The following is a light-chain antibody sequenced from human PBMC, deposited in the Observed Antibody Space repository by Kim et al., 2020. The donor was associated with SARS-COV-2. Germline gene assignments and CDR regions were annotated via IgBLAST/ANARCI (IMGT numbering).Light chain of an antibody. J-gene: IGKJ2*01. CDR1: QSLVLSDGNLY. CDR2: KIS. CDR3: MQGSHWPYT. V-gene: IGKV2-30*01. Sequence: QPASSSCRSSQSLVLSDGNLYLNWFHQRPGQSPRRLIYKISNRDSGVPDRFSGSGSGTDFTLRISRVEAEDVGVYYRMQGSHWPYTFGQGTKLEI.